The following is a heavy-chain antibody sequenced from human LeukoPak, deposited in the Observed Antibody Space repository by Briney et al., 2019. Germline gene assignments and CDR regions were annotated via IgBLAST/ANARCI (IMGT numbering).Heavy chain of an antibody. CDR2: ISWDGGST. CDR1: GFTFDDYT. Sequence: GGSLRLSCAASGFTFDDYTMHWVRQAPGKGLEWVSLISWDGGSTYYADSVKGRFTISRDNAKNSLYLQMNSLRAEDTAVYYCARYCSGGSCFNYWGQGTLVTVSS. V-gene: IGHV3-43*01. J-gene: IGHJ4*02. CDR3: ARYCSGGSCFNY. D-gene: IGHD2-15*01.